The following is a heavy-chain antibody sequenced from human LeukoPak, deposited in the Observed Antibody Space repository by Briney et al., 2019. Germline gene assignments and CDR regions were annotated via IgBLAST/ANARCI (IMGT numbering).Heavy chain of an antibody. D-gene: IGHD6-19*01. V-gene: IGHV4-39*07. CDR3: ARDPRSSGWYKTYYFDY. CDR2: IYYSGST. Sequence: SETLSLTCTVSGGSISSSSYYWGWIRQPPGKGLEWIGSIYYSGSTYYNPSLKSRVTISVDTSKNQFSLKLSSVTAADTAVYYCARDPRSSGWYKTYYFDYWGQGTLVTVSS. CDR1: GGSISSSSYY. J-gene: IGHJ4*02.